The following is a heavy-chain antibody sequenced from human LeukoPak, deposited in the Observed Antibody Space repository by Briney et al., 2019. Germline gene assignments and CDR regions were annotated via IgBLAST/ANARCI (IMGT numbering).Heavy chain of an antibody. CDR1: GYTFTTYA. CDR2: IIPIFGTA. J-gene: IGHJ2*01. D-gene: IGHD1-26*01. CDR3: ARGWDGQSYWYFDL. V-gene: IGHV1-69*13. Sequence: ASVKVSCKTSGYTFTTYAMNWVRQAPGQGLEWMGGIIPIFGTANYAQKFQGRVTITADESTSTAYMELSSLRSEDTAVYYCARGWDGQSYWYFDLWGRGTLVTVSS.